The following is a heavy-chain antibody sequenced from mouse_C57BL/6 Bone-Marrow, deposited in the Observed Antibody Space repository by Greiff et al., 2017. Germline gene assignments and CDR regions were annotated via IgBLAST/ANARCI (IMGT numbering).Heavy chain of an antibody. V-gene: IGHV1-74*01. J-gene: IGHJ4*01. CDR2: LHPSDSDT. CDR3: AIQVYDGLMDY. Sequence: QVQLQQPGAELVKPGASVKVSCKASGYTFTSYWMHWVKQRPGQGLEWIGRLHPSDSDTNYNQKFKGKATLAVDKSSSTAYMQLSSLPSEDSAVYDCAIQVYDGLMDYWGQGTSGTVSS. D-gene: IGHD2-3*01. CDR1: GYTFTSYW.